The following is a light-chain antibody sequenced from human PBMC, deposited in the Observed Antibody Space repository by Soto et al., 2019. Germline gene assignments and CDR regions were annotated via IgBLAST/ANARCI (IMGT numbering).Light chain of an antibody. CDR1: QSVSSSY. Sequence: EVVMTQFPATLSVSPGGRATLCCSASQSVSSSYLAWYQQKPGQAPRLLIYAASTRATGIPDRFSGSGSGTDFTLTISRLEPEDFAVFYCQQYAVSPITFGQGTRLEIK. CDR3: QQYAVSPIT. V-gene: IGKV3-20*01. J-gene: IGKJ5*01. CDR2: AAS.